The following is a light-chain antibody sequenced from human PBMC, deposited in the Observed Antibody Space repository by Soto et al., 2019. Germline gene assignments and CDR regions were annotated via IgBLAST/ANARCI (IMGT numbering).Light chain of an antibody. CDR3: QQYNNRPT. Sequence: EIVMTQSPATPSVSPGRRSTPPCRASQSVSSNLAWYQQKPGQAPRLLIYGASTRATGIPARFSGSGSGTEFTLTISSLKSEDFAVYYCQQYNNRPTFGQGTKVDIK. CDR2: GAS. V-gene: IGKV3-15*01. CDR1: QSVSSN. J-gene: IGKJ1*01.